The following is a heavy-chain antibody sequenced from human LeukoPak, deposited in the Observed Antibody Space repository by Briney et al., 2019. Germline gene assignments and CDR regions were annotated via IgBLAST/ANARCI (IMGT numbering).Heavy chain of an antibody. CDR3: HSSGYYGFDY. V-gene: IGHV3-30*02. CDR2: IRYDGSNK. CDR1: GFTFSSYG. J-gene: IGHJ4*02. D-gene: IGHD3-22*01. Sequence: NPGGSLRLSCAASGFTFSSYGVHWVRQAPGKGLEWVAFIRYDGSNKYYADSVKGRFTISRDNSKNTLYLQMNSLRAEDTAVYYGHSSGYYGFDYWGQGTLVTVSS.